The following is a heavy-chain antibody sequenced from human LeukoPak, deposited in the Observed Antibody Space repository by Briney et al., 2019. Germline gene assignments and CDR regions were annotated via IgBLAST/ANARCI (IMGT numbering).Heavy chain of an antibody. CDR2: ISYDGSNK. D-gene: IGHD6-13*01. Sequence: GGSLRLSCAASGFTFSSYGMHWVRQAPGKGLEWVAVISYDGSNKYYADSVKGRFTISRDNSKNTLYLQMNSLRAEDTAVYYCASDQLVSSDWGQGTLVTVSS. V-gene: IGHV3-30*03. CDR1: GFTFSSYG. CDR3: ASDQLVSSD. J-gene: IGHJ4*02.